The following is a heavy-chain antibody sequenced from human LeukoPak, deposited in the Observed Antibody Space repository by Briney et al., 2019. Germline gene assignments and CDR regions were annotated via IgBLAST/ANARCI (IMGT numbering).Heavy chain of an antibody. CDR1: GYIFTGYY. J-gene: IGHJ3*02. Sequence: ASVKVSCKASGYIFTGYYIHWVRQAPGQGLEWMGWINPNSGGTEFAQKFQGRVTMTRDTSISTAHMELSRLRSDDTAVYYCARALSADAFDIWGQGTMVTVS. D-gene: IGHD6-25*01. CDR2: INPNSGGT. V-gene: IGHV1-2*02. CDR3: ARALSADAFDI.